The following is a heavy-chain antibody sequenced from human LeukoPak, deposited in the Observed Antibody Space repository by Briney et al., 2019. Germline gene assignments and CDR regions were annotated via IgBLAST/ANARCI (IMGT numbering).Heavy chain of an antibody. J-gene: IGHJ4*02. CDR2: IFSGGTT. CDR1: GFTVSSNY. Sequence: PGGSLRLSCAASGFTVSSNYMSWVRQAPGKGLEWVSVIFSGGTTYYADSVGRFSISRDNSKNTLYLQMTSLRAEDTAVYYCGKEGRGMGAATIDYWGQGTLVTVSS. V-gene: IGHV3-53*01. CDR3: GKEGRGMGAATIDY. D-gene: IGHD1-26*01.